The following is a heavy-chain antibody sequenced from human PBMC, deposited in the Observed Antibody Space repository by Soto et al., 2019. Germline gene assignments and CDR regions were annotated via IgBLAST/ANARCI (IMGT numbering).Heavy chain of an antibody. V-gene: IGHV3-23*01. D-gene: IGHD3-3*01. J-gene: IGHJ6*02. CDR2: ISSSGDAT. CDR3: AKNGDFWSWGMDV. CDR1: GFTFSTYA. Sequence: EVQLLESGGDLIQPGGSLRLSCAASGFTFSTYAMTWVRQAPGKGLEWVSIISSSGDATYYLDSVKGRFTISRDNSRNTLHLQMNSLRAEDAAVYFCAKNGDFWSWGMDVWDQGTTVTVSS.